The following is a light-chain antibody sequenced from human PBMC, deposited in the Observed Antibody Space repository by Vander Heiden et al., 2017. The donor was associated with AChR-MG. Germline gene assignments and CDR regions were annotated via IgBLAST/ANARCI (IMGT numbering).Light chain of an antibody. Sequence: SSELTQDPPVSVALGQTVTIRCQGDSLRKFYASWYQQIPGQAPVLIHFDNRQRPSGIPDRFSGSLSGDTSYLTIAGAQAEDDADYYCHSRDSYGIPLVFGGGTRVTVL. V-gene: IGLV3-19*01. CDR3: HSRDSYGIPLV. J-gene: IGLJ2*01. CDR1: SLRKFY. CDR2: DNR.